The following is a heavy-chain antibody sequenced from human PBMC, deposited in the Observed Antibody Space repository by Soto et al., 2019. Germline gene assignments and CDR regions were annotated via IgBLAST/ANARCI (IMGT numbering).Heavy chain of an antibody. CDR1: GYSFTSYW. CDR2: IYPGDSDT. V-gene: IGHV5-51*01. D-gene: IGHD3-10*01. J-gene: IGHJ5*02. CDR3: ARENYYGSGSYLTWFDP. Sequence: GESLKISCKGSGYSFTSYWIGWVRQMPGKGLEWMGIIYPGDSDTRYSPSFQGQVTISADKSISTAYLQWSSLKASDTAMYYCARENYYGSGSYLTWFDPWGQGTLVTVSS.